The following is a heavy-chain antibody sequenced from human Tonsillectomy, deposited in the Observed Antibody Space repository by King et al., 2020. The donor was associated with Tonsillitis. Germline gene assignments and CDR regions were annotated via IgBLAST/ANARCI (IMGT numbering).Heavy chain of an antibody. CDR1: GYSFTSYW. V-gene: IGHV5-51*01. Sequence: QLVQSGAEVKKPGEFLKISCKGSGYSFTSYWIGWVRQMPGKGLEWMGIIYPGDSDTRYSPSFQGQVTISVEQSISPAYLQWSSLKASDTAMYYCARQDLDYSNSWGAFDIWGQGTMVTVSS. CDR3: ARQDLDYSNSWGAFDI. D-gene: IGHD6-6*01. J-gene: IGHJ3*02. CDR2: IYPGDSDT.